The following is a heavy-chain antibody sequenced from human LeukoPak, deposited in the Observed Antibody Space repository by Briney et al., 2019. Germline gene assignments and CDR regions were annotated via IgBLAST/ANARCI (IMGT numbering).Heavy chain of an antibody. V-gene: IGHV4-59*08. Sequence: SESLSLTCTVSGGSISSYYWGWIRQPPGKGLEWIGYIYYSGSTNYHPSLKSRVTTSVDTSKTQFSLKMSSGTAADTAVYYCARRSVYYGMDVWGQGTTVTVSS. CDR2: IYYSGST. CDR3: ARRSVYYGMDV. J-gene: IGHJ6*02. CDR1: GGSISSYY.